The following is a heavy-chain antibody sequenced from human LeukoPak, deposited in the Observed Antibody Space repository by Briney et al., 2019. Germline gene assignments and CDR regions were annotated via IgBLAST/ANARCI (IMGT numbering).Heavy chain of an antibody. Sequence: GGSLILSCAASGFTFSSYGMHWVRQAPGKGLEWVAVISYDGNNKYYTDSVKGRFTISRDNSKNTLYLQMNSLRAEDTAVYYCAKVTSGGYYYPAGVDYWGQGTLVTVSS. CDR1: GFTFSSYG. V-gene: IGHV3-30*18. J-gene: IGHJ4*02. D-gene: IGHD3-22*01. CDR3: AKVTSGGYYYPAGVDY. CDR2: ISYDGNNK.